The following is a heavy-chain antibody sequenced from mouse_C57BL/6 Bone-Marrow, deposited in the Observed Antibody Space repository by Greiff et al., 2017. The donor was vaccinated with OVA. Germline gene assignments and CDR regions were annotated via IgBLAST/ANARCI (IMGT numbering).Heavy chain of an antibody. D-gene: IGHD1-1*01. CDR2: INPSSGYT. CDR1: GYTFTSYW. J-gene: IGHJ2*01. CDR3: ARTHYGSPGDY. Sequence: VQLQQSGAELAQPGASVKLSCKASGYTFTSYWMHWVNQRPGQGLEWIGYINPSSGYTKYNQKFKDKATLTADKSSSTAYMQLSSLTYEDAAVYYCARTHYGSPGDYWGQGTTLTVSA. V-gene: IGHV1-7*01.